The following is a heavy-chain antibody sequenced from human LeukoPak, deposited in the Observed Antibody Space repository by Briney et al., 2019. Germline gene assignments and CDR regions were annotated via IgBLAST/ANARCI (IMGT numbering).Heavy chain of an antibody. CDR3: ARETSQKGAHYMDV. D-gene: IGHD3-16*01. CDR1: GGSISSYY. CDR2: IYYSGST. V-gene: IGHV4-59*01. J-gene: IGHJ6*03. Sequence: SETLSLTCTVSGGSISSYYWSWIRQPPGKGLEWIGYIYYSGSTNYNPSLKSRVTISVDTSKKQFSLKLTSVTVADTAVYYCARETSQKGAHYMDVWGKGTTVTIPS.